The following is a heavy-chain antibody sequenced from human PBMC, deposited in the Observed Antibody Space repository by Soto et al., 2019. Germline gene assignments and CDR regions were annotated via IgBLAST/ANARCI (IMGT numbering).Heavy chain of an antibody. V-gene: IGHV4-28*01. D-gene: IGHD1-26*01. CDR1: GYSISSSNW. Sequence: QVQLQESGPGLVKPSDTLSLTCAVSGYSISSSNWWVWIRQPPGKGLEWIGYIYYSGTTYYNPSLNSRVTMSLDPSTNQFSRKLTSVTAVDTAVYYCAGREVQGPIDSWGQGTLVTVSS. CDR3: AGREVQGPIDS. J-gene: IGHJ4*02. CDR2: IYYSGTT.